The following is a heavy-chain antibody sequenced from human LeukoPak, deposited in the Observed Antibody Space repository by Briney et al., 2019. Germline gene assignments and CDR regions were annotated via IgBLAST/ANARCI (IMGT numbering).Heavy chain of an antibody. CDR1: GGSISSSSYY. Sequence: SETLSLTCTVSGGSISSSSYYWGWIRQPPGKGLEWIGSIYYSGSTYYNPSLKSRVTISVDTSKNQFSLKVTSVTAADTAVYYCASAYYDILGGHFDYWGQGTLVTVSS. V-gene: IGHV4-39*07. J-gene: IGHJ4*02. D-gene: IGHD3-9*01. CDR2: IYYSGST. CDR3: ASAYYDILGGHFDY.